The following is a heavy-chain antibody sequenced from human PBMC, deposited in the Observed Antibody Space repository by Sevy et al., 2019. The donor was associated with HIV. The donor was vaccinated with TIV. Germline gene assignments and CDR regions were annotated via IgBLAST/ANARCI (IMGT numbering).Heavy chain of an antibody. D-gene: IGHD2-15*01. CDR1: GFTFSSNY. V-gene: IGHV3-53*01. J-gene: IGHJ2*01. CDR3: ARERWLTYWYFDL. Sequence: GGSLRLSCAASGFTFSSNYMSWVRQAPGKGLEWVSVIYSGGSTNYADSVKGRFTISRDNSKNTLYLQMNSRRAEDTAVYYCARERWLTYWYFDLWGRGTLVTVSS. CDR2: IYSGGST.